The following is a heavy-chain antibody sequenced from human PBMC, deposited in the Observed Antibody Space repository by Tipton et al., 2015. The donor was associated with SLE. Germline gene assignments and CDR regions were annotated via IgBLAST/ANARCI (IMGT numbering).Heavy chain of an antibody. CDR3: VREFVVPPGISDHYGMDV. J-gene: IGHJ6*02. D-gene: IGHD2-2*01. Sequence: SLRLSCAASGFTFRRHWIHWVRQAPGKGLVWASRISSDGSSTSYADSVKGRFTISRDNAKNTVYLQMNSLRAEDTAVYYCVREFVVPPGISDHYGMDVWGPGTTVTVSS. V-gene: IGHV3-74*01. CDR2: ISSDGSST. CDR1: GFTFRRHW.